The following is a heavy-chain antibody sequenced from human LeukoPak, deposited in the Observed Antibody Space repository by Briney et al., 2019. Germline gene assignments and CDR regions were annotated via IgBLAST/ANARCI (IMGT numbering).Heavy chain of an antibody. CDR3: AKDIILVD. CDR1: GFTFDDYA. V-gene: IGHV3-9*01. CDR2: ISWNSGSI. J-gene: IGHJ4*02. D-gene: IGHD2-2*01. Sequence: GGSLRLSCAASGFTFDDYAMHWVRQAPGKGLEWVSGISWNSGSIGYADSVKGRFTISRDNAKNSLYLQMNSLRAEDTALYYCAKDIILVDWGQGTLVTVSS.